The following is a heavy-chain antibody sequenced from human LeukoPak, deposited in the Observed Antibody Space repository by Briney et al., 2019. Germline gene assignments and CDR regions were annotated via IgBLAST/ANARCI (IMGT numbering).Heavy chain of an antibody. CDR3: ARDKYSSSWPNWFDP. Sequence: PSETLSLTRTVSGGSISSYYWSWIRQPPGKGLEWIGYIYYSGSTNYNPSLKSRVTISVDTSKNQFSLKLSSVTAADTAVYYCARDKYSSSWPNWFDPWGQGTLVTVSS. D-gene: IGHD6-13*01. J-gene: IGHJ5*02. CDR2: IYYSGST. CDR1: GGSISSYY. V-gene: IGHV4-59*01.